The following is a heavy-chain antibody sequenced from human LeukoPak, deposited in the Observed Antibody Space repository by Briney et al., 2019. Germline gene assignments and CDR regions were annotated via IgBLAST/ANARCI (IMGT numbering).Heavy chain of an antibody. CDR2: ISKGPIYT. V-gene: IGHV3-11*03. CDR1: GFSFSDFY. CDR3: ARSPLDSGHSYLPVVDY. Sequence: GGSLRFSCAASGFSFSDFYMSWIRQAPGKGLEWISYISKGPIYTNYADSVKGRFTISRDNTKNSLYLQMNSLRADDTAVYYCARSPLDSGHSYLPVVDYWGQGALVTVSS. J-gene: IGHJ4*02. D-gene: IGHD4-17*01.